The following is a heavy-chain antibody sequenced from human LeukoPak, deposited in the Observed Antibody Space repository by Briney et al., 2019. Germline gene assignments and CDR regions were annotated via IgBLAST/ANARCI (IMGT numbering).Heavy chain of an antibody. Sequence: GGSLRLSYAASGFTFSSYWMSWVRQAPGKGLEWVANIKQDGSEKYYVDSVKGRFTISRDNAKNSLYLQMNSLRAEDTAVYYCARGPPKLRYFDWPLGGDAFDIWGQGTMVTVSS. D-gene: IGHD3-9*01. CDR2: IKQDGSEK. V-gene: IGHV3-7*01. J-gene: IGHJ3*02. CDR1: GFTFSSYW. CDR3: ARGPPKLRYFDWPLGGDAFDI.